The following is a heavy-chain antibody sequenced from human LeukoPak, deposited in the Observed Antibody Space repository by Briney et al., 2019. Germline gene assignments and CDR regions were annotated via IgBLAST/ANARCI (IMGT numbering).Heavy chain of an antibody. Sequence: GGSLRLSCAASGFTVSSNYMSWVRQAPGKGLEWGSVIYSGGSTYYADSVKGRFTISRDNSKNTLYLQMNSLRAEDTAVYYCARAVKGFNYYGSGSYYEDAFDIWGQGTMVTVSS. D-gene: IGHD3-10*01. CDR2: IYSGGST. V-gene: IGHV3-53*01. CDR3: ARAVKGFNYYGSGSYYEDAFDI. J-gene: IGHJ3*02. CDR1: GFTVSSNY.